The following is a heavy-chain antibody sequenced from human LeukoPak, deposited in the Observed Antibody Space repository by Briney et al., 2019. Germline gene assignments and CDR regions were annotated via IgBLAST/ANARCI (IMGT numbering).Heavy chain of an antibody. CDR3: ASIVGATSRPDY. V-gene: IGHV3-30*01. CDR2: ISYDGSNK. J-gene: IGHJ4*02. CDR1: GFTFSSYA. D-gene: IGHD1-26*01. Sequence: GGSLRLSCAASGFTFSSYAMHWVRQAPGKGLEWVAVISYDGSNKYYADSVKGRFTISRDNSKNTLYLQMNSLRAEDTAVYYCASIVGATSRPDYWGQGTLDTVSS.